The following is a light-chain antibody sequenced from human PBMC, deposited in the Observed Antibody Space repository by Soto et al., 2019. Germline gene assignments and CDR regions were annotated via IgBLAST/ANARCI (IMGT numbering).Light chain of an antibody. J-gene: IGKJ4*01. CDR2: GAS. CDR1: QRISSN. CDR3: QQRSNWPLT. V-gene: IGKV3-11*01. Sequence: EIVMTQSPDTLSVSPGERATLSCRASQRISSNLAWYQQKPGQAPRLLIYGASNRATGIPARFSGSGSGTDFSLTISSLEPEDFAVYYCQQRSNWPLTFGGGTKVDIK.